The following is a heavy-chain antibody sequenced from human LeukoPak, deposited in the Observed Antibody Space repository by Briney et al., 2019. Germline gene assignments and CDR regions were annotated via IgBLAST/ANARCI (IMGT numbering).Heavy chain of an antibody. CDR1: GFTFSSYA. CDR3: ARAKPKNMVRGLIMRRESRYYFDY. CDR2: ISYDGSYK. V-gene: IGHV3-30*14. Sequence: GGSLRLSCAASGFTFSSYAMHWVRQAPGKGLEWVAGISYDGSYKYYADSVKGRVTISRDNSKSTLYIQMNSLRAEDTAVYYCARAKPKNMVRGLIMRRESRYYFDYWGQGTLVTVSS. D-gene: IGHD3-10*01. J-gene: IGHJ4*02.